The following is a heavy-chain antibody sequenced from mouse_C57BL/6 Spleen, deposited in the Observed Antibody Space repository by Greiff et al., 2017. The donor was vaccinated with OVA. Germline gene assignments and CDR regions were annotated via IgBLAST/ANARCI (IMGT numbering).Heavy chain of an antibody. D-gene: IGHD2-4*01. V-gene: IGHV1-55*01. Sequence: VQLQQPGAELVKPGASVKMSCKASGYTFTSYWITWVKQRPGQGLEWIGDIYPGSGSTNYNEKFKSKATLTVDTSSSTAYMQLSSLTSEDSAVYYCARGHDYDVRVFAYWGQGTLVTVSA. CDR2: IYPGSGST. CDR3: ARGHDYDVRVFAY. CDR1: GYTFTSYW. J-gene: IGHJ3*01.